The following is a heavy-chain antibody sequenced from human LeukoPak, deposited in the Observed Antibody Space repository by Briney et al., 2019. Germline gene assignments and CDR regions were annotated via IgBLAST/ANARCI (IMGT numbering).Heavy chain of an antibody. CDR1: GFTFSSYG. Sequence: GGSLRLSCAASGFTFSSYGMHWVRQAPGKGLEWVAFIRYDGSNKYYADSVKGRFTISRDNSKNTLYLQMHSLRAEDTAVYYCAKESSSGLTGPDYFDYWGQGTLVTVSS. D-gene: IGHD6-19*01. CDR3: AKESSSGLTGPDYFDY. J-gene: IGHJ4*02. CDR2: IRYDGSNK. V-gene: IGHV3-30*02.